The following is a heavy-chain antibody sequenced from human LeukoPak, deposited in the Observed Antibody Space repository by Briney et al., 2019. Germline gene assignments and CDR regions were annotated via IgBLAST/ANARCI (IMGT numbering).Heavy chain of an antibody. CDR3: ARDEGYYGSGMKDFDY. V-gene: IGHV1-18*01. D-gene: IGHD3-10*01. J-gene: IGHJ4*02. CDR1: GYTFTSYG. CDR2: ISAYNGNT. Sequence: ASVKVSCKASGYTFTSYGISCVRQAPGQGLEWMGWISAYNGNTNYAQKLQGRVTMTTDTSTRTAYMELRSLRSDDTAVYYCARDEGYYGSGMKDFDYWGQGTLVTVSS.